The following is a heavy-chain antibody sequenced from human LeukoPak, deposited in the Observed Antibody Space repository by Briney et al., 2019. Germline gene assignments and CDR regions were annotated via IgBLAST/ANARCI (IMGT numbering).Heavy chain of an antibody. CDR2: INPSGGST. D-gene: IGHD5-24*01. CDR1: GYTFTSYY. Sequence: ASVNVSCKASGYTFTSYYMHWVRQAPGQGLEWMGIINPSGGSTSYAQKFQGRVTMTRDTSTSTVYMELSSLRSEDTAVYYCARARGGYNFALLGPGPSDYWGQGTLVTVSS. J-gene: IGHJ4*02. V-gene: IGHV1-46*01. CDR3: ARARGGYNFALLGPGPSDY.